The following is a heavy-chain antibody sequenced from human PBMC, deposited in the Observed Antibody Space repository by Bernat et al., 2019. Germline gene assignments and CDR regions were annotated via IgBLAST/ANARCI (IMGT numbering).Heavy chain of an antibody. CDR3: ARFTVTSKPYYYYYYMDV. J-gene: IGHJ6*03. Sequence: QVQLQESGPGLVKPSETLSLTCTVSGGSISSYYWSWIRQPPGKGLEWIGYIYYSGSTTYTPSLKSRVTISVDTSKNQFSLKLSSVTAADTAVYYCARFTVTSKPYYYYYYMDVWGKGTTVTVSS. V-gene: IGHV4-59*01. CDR2: IYYSGST. D-gene: IGHD4-11*01. CDR1: GGSISSYY.